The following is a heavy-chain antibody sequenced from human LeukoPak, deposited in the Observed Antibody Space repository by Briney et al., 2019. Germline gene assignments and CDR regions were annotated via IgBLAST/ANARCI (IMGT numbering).Heavy chain of an antibody. CDR2: INPNSGGT. CDR1: GYTFTGYY. Sequence: ASVKVSCKASGYTFTGYYMHWVRQAPGQGLEWMGWINPNSGGTNYAQKFQGRVTMTRDASISTAYMELSRLRSDDTAVYYCARAGARGYSYGDYYYYYMDVWGKGTTVTVSS. CDR3: ARAGARGYSYGDYYYYYMDV. V-gene: IGHV1-2*02. J-gene: IGHJ6*03. D-gene: IGHD5-18*01.